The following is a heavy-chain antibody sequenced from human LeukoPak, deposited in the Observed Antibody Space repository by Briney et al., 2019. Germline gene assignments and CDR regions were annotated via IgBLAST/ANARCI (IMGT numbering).Heavy chain of an antibody. J-gene: IGHJ2*01. CDR2: IYYSGST. D-gene: IGHD4-17*01. V-gene: IGHV4-31*03. CDR3: ARVGKGVTTLHWYFDL. Sequence: SETLSLTCTVSGGSISSGGYYWSWIRQHPGKGLEWIGYIYYSGSTYYNPSLKSRVTISVDTSKNQFSLKLSSVTAADTAAYYCARVGKGVTTLHWYFDLWGRGTLVTVSS. CDR1: GGSISSGGYY.